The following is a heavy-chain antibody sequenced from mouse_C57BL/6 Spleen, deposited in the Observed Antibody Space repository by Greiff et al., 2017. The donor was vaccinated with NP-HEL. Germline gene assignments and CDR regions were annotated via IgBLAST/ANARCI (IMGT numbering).Heavy chain of an antibody. CDR1: GYTFTSYW. V-gene: IGHV1-72*01. CDR2: IDPNSGGT. CDR3: ARSELMGDYDDGYAMDY. J-gene: IGHJ4*01. D-gene: IGHD2-4*01. Sequence: QVQLQQPGAELVKPGASVKLSCKASGYTFTSYWMHWVKQRPGRGLEWIGRIDPNSGGTKYNEKFKSKATLTVDKPSSTAYMQLSSLTSEDSAVYYCARSELMGDYDDGYAMDYWGQGTSVTVSS.